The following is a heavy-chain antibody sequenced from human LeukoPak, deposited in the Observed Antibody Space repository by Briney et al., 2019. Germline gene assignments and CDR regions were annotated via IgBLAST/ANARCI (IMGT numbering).Heavy chain of an antibody. Sequence: SETLSLTCTVSGGSISSSSYYWGWIRQPPGKGLEWIGSIYYSGSTYYNPSLKSRVTISVDTSKNQFSLKLSSVTAADTAVYYCARPVSTMDRGVIITWGLDNWFDPWGQGTLVTVSS. CDR2: IYYSGST. CDR1: GGSISSSSYY. D-gene: IGHD3-10*01. CDR3: ARPVSTMDRGVIITWGLDNWFDP. J-gene: IGHJ5*02. V-gene: IGHV4-39*01.